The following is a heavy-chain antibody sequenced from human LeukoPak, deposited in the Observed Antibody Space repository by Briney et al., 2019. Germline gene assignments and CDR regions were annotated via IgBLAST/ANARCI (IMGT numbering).Heavy chain of an antibody. CDR3: ARGREQQLVFRYHYYGMDV. CDR1: GASVSSGNSY. CDR2: IYYSGST. Sequence: SETLSLTCTVSGASVSSGNSYWSWIRQAPGKGLEWIGYIYYSGSTNYNPSLKSRVTISVDTSKNQFSLQLNSVTPEDTAVYYCARGREQQLVFRYHYYGMDVWGQGTTVTVSS. D-gene: IGHD6-13*01. J-gene: IGHJ6*02. V-gene: IGHV4-61*01.